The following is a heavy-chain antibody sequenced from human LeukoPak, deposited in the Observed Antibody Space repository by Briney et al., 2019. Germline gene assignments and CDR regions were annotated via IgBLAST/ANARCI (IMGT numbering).Heavy chain of an antibody. Sequence: GGSLRLSCAASGFTFSSYWMHWVRQAPGKGLVWVSRISGDGRTTSYADSVKGRFTISRDNAKNTLYLQMNSLRVGDTAVYYCVDYGERWGQGTLVTVSS. D-gene: IGHD4-17*01. CDR1: GFTFSSYW. CDR2: ISGDGRTT. CDR3: VDYGER. V-gene: IGHV3-74*01. J-gene: IGHJ4*02.